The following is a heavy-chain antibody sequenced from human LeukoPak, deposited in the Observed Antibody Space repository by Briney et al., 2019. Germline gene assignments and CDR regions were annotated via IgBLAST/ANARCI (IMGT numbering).Heavy chain of an antibody. J-gene: IGHJ4*02. CDR3: ARGAGHLTYYDYVWGSYRYTYFDY. CDR1: GGTFSSYA. D-gene: IGHD3-16*02. CDR2: IIPIFGTA. V-gene: IGHV1-69*05. Sequence: GASVKVSCKASGGTFSSYAISWVRQAPGQGLEWMGGIIPIFGTANYAQKFQGRVTITTDESTSTAYMELSSLRSEDTAVYYCARGAGHLTYYDYVWGSYRYTYFDYWGQGTLVTVSS.